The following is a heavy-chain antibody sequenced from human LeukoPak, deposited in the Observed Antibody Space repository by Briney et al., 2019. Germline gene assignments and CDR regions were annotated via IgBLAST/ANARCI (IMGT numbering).Heavy chain of an antibody. CDR1: GGSISSGGYS. CDR3: ARGGDSSGYYYFDY. Sequence: KTSETLSLTCAVSGGSISSGGYSWSWIRQPPGQGLEWIGYIYHSGSTYYNPSLKSRVTISVDRSKNQFSLKLSSVTAADTAVYYCARGGDSSGYYYFDYWGQGTLVTVSS. V-gene: IGHV4-30-2*01. J-gene: IGHJ4*02. CDR2: IYHSGST. D-gene: IGHD3-22*01.